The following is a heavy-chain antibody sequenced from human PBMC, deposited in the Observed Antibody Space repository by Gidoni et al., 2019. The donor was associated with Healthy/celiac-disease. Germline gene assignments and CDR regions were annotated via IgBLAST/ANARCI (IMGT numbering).Heavy chain of an antibody. V-gene: IGHV4-34*01. D-gene: IGHD2-15*01. CDR1: GGSFSCYY. Sequence: QVQLQQWGAGLLKPSETLSLPCSVYGGSFSCYYWIWIRHPPGKGLEWIGEINHSGSTNYNPSLKSRVTISVDTSKNQFSLKRSSVTAADTAVYYCARGRWRGGWFDPWGQGTLVTVSS. CDR3: ARGRWRGGWFDP. J-gene: IGHJ5*02. CDR2: INHSGST.